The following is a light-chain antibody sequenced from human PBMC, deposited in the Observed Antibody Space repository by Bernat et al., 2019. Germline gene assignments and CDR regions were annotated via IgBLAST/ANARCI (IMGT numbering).Light chain of an antibody. CDR3: QSYDISLSVL. CDR1: SSNIGAGYD. V-gene: IGLV1-40*01. J-gene: IGLJ2*01. Sequence: QSVLTQPPSVSGAPGQRVTISCTGSSSNIGAGYDVHWYQQLPGTAPKLLIYGNSNRPSGVPDRFSGSKSGTSASLAITGLQAEDEADYYCQSYDISLSVLFGGGTKLTVV. CDR2: GNS.